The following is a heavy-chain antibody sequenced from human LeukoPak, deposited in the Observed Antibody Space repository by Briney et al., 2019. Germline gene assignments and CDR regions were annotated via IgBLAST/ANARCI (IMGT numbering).Heavy chain of an antibody. Sequence: SETLSLTCSVSGGSISSSQYCWGWIRQPPGKGLEWIGTIYYSGSTYYNVSLKSRVTISVDTSKNQFSLNLSSVTAADTAMYYCARDTGGFDIWGQGTTVTVSS. CDR1: GGSISSSQYC. V-gene: IGHV4-39*07. CDR2: IYYSGST. D-gene: IGHD5-12*01. CDR3: ARDTGGFDI. J-gene: IGHJ6*02.